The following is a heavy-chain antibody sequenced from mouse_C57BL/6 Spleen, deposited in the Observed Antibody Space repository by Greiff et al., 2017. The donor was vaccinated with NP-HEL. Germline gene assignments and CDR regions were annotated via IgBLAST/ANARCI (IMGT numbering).Heavy chain of an antibody. D-gene: IGHD2-4*01. CDR2: IWSDGST. CDR1: GFSLTSYG. V-gene: IGHV2-6-1*01. CDR3: ARQGYYDYDGYAMDY. J-gene: IGHJ4*01. Sequence: QVQLKQSGPGLVAPSQCLSITCTVSGFSLTSYGVHWVRQPPGKGLEWLVVIWSDGSTTYNSALKSRLSISKDNSKSQVFLKMNSLQTDDTAMYYCARQGYYDYDGYAMDYWGQGTSVTVSS.